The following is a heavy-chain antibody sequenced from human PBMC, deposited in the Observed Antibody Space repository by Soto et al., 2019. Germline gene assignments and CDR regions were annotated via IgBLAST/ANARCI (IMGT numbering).Heavy chain of an antibody. V-gene: IGHV1-18*01. CDR2: ISAHNGNT. J-gene: IGHJ4*02. CDR3: ATSAGHAKVAPALDY. Sequence: GASVKVSCKASGYTFTNYGITWVRQAPGQGLEWMGWISAHNGNTNYAQKLQGRVTMTTDTSTSTVYMELRSLRPDDTAVYYCATSAGHAKVAPALDYWGQGNLVTASS. CDR1: GYTFTNYG. D-gene: IGHD5-12*01.